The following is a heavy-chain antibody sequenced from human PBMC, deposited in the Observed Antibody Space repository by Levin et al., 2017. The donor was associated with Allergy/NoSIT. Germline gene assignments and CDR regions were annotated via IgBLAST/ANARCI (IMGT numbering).Heavy chain of an antibody. J-gene: IGHJ5*02. CDR1: GYSFTSYW. CDR3: ARLRGEEYCSGGSCWWFDP. Sequence: GESLKISCKGSGYSFTSYWIGWVRQMPGKGLEWMGIIYPGDSDTRYSPSFQGQVTISADKSISTAYLQWSSLKASDTAMYYCARLRGEEYCSGGSCWWFDPWGQGTLVTVSS. D-gene: IGHD2-15*01. CDR2: IYPGDSDT. V-gene: IGHV5-51*01.